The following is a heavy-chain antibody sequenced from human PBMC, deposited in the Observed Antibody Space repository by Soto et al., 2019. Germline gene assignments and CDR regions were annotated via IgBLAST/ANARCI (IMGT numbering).Heavy chain of an antibody. CDR1: GYTFTDSA. V-gene: IGHV1-3*01. Sequence: AASVKVSCKASGYTFTDSAIHWVRQAPGQSLEWLGWIAPGNGNTKYSQNFQGRVTITRDTSATTAYMELSSLRSEDTAVYYCAKVRGSGGSRYFDYWGQGTLVTVSS. D-gene: IGHD2-15*01. CDR3: AKVRGSGGSRYFDY. CDR2: IAPGNGNT. J-gene: IGHJ4*02.